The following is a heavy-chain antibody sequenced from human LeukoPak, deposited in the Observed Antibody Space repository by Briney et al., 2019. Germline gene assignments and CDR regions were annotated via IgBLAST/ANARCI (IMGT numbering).Heavy chain of an antibody. J-gene: IGHJ3*02. V-gene: IGHV4-59*12. CDR2: IYYSGST. D-gene: IGHD3-3*01. CDR1: GGSISSYY. CDR3: ASLEPEKYYDFWSGYYKVRTDAFDI. Sequence: KASETLSLTCTVSGGSISSYYWSWIRQPPGKGLEWIGYIYYSGSTNYNPSLKSRVTISVDTSKNHFSLKLSSVTAADTAVYYCASLEPEKYYDFWSGYYKVRTDAFDIWGQGTMVTVSS.